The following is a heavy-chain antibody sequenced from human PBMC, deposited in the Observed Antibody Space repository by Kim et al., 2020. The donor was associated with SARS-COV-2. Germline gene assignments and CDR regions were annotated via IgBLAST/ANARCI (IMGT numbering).Heavy chain of an antibody. V-gene: IGHV4-31*03. Sequence: SETLSLTCTVSGGSISSGGYYWSWIRQHPGKGLEWIGYIYYSGSTYYNPSLKSRVTISVDTSKNQFSLKLSSVTAADTAVYYWARVFSLEETEGENWFDPWGQGTLVTVSS. J-gene: IGHJ5*02. CDR3: ARVFSLEETEGENWFDP. CDR2: IYYSGST. CDR1: GGSISSGGYY. D-gene: IGHD3-16*01.